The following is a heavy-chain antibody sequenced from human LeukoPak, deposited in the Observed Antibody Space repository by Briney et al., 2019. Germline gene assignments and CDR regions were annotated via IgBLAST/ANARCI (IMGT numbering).Heavy chain of an antibody. CDR1: GFTFDDYA. CDR3: AKDMSTYYYGSGSYGAYGMDV. J-gene: IGHJ6*02. D-gene: IGHD3-10*01. Sequence: GGSLRLSCAASGFTFDDYAMHWVRQAPGKGLEWVSGISWNSGDIGYADSVKGRFTISRDNAKNSLYLQMNSLRAEDTALYYCAKDMSTYYYGSGSYGAYGMDVWGQGTTVTVSS. CDR2: ISWNSGDI. V-gene: IGHV3-9*01.